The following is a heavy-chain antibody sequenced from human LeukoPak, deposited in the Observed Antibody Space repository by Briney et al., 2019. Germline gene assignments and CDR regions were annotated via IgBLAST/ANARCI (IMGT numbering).Heavy chain of an antibody. V-gene: IGHV3-23*01. D-gene: IGHD6-19*01. CDR3: AKVYSSGWYWVDY. CDR1: GFTFSSSV. J-gene: IGHJ4*02. Sequence: PGGSLRLSCTASGFTFSSSVMSRVRQAPGKGLEWVSGISGSGGSTFYADSVKGRFTTSRDNSKNTLYLQMNSLRAEDTALYYCAKVYSSGWYWVDYWGQGTLLTVSS. CDR2: ISGSGGST.